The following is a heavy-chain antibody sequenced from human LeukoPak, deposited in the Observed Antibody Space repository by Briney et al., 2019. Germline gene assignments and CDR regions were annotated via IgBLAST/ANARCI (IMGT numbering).Heavy chain of an antibody. J-gene: IGHJ4*02. D-gene: IGHD1-26*01. CDR1: GFTVSSNY. CDR3: ARDPWEPLGY. V-gene: IGHV3-66*01. Sequence: TGGSLRLSCAASGFTVSSNYMSWVRQAPGKGLEWVSVIYSGGSTYYADSVKGRFTISRDNSKDTLYLQMNSLRAEDTAVYYCARDPWEPLGYWGQGTLVTVSS. CDR2: IYSGGST.